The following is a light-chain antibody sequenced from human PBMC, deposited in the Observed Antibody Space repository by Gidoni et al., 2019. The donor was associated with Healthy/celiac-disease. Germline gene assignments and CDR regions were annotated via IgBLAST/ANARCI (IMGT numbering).Light chain of an antibody. J-gene: IGKJ2*01. CDR2: WAS. V-gene: IGKV4-1*01. CDR1: QSVLYSSNNKNY. CDR3: QQYYSTPPT. Sequence: DIVMTQSPDSLAVSLGERANINCKPSQSVLYSSNNKNYLAWYQQKPGQPPKLLIYWASTRESGVSDRFSGSGSGTDFTLTISILQAEDVAVYYCQQYYSTPPTFGQGTKLEIK.